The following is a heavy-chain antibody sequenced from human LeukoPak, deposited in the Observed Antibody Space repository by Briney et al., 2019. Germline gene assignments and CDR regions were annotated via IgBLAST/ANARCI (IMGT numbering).Heavy chain of an antibody. Sequence: GGSLRLSCEASGFTFTTYSMTWVRQAPGKGLEWVSIISSGSSAIFSADALKGRFTISRNDAKNLLYLDMNSLRAEDTAVYYCARALTVVTRIDYWGQGTLVTVSS. CDR1: GFTFTTYS. J-gene: IGHJ4*02. D-gene: IGHD4-23*01. CDR2: ISSGSSAI. CDR3: ARALTVVTRIDY. V-gene: IGHV3-21*01.